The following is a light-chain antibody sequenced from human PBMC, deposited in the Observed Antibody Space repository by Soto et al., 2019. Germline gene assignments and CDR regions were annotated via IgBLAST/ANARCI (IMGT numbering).Light chain of an antibody. CDR1: QSVSSN. Sequence: DIVMTQSPATLSVSPGERATLSCRASQSVSSNLAWYQQKPGQAPRLLIYGASTRATGIPARFSGSGSGTEFTLTISSLQSEDFAVYYCQQYNNWRRTFGQGTKVDIK. V-gene: IGKV3-15*01. CDR3: QQYNNWRRT. J-gene: IGKJ1*01. CDR2: GAS.